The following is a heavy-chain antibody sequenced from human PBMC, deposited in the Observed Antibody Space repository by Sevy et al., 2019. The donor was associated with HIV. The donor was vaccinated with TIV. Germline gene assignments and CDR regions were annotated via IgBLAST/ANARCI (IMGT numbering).Heavy chain of an antibody. V-gene: IGHV1-2*06. D-gene: IGHD3-3*01. CDR3: ARAPTDFWTGGMAV. CDR2: INPISGGT. CDR1: GYAFTGYY. J-gene: IGHJ6*02. Sequence: ASVKVSCKASGYAFTGYYIHWVRQAPGQGLEWMGRINPISGGTEDSQKFQGGVTMTRDTSISTAYMDVSRLTSDDTAVYYCARAPTDFWTGGMAVWGQGTVVTVSS.